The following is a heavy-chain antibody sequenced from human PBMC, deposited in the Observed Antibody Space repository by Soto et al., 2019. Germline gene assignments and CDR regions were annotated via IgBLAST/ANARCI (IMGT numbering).Heavy chain of an antibody. V-gene: IGHV3-23*01. CDR2: ISASGYSA. CDR1: GLPFSNYA. CDR3: AKGDLLWDPFDL. J-gene: IGHJ4*02. Sequence: PGGSLRLSCAASGLPFSNYAMTWVRQPPGKGLEWVSIISASGYSAYYGGAVKGRFTSSRDNSRSTLYLQMNGLRAEDTAVYYCAKGDLLWDPFDLWGQGTLVTVS. D-gene: IGHD3-16*01.